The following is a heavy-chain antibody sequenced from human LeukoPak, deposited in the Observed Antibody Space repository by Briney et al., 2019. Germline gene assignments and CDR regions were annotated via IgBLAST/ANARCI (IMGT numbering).Heavy chain of an antibody. CDR2: ISSSSSYI. D-gene: IGHD5-12*01. V-gene: IGHV3-21*01. CDR3: ARGSLEGGYVRPLDY. Sequence: PGGSLRLSCAASGFTFSSYSMNWVRQAPGKGLEWVSSISSSSSYIYYADSVKGRFTISRDNAKNSLYLQMNSLRAEDTAVYYCARGSLEGGYVRPLDYWGQGTLVTVSS. J-gene: IGHJ4*02. CDR1: GFTFSSYS.